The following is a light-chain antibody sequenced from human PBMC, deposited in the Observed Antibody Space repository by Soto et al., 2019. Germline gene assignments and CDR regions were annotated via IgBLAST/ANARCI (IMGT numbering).Light chain of an antibody. V-gene: IGLV2-8*01. CDR2: EVT. CDR1: SSDVGGYNY. J-gene: IGLJ1*01. Sequence: QSVLTQPPSASGSPGQSVTISCTGTSSDVGGYNYVSWYQQHPGRPPKLMIYEVTKRPLGVPDRFSGSKSGNTASLTVFGLQAEDEADYYCSSYAGSNNYVFGPGTKVTVL. CDR3: SSYAGSNNYV.